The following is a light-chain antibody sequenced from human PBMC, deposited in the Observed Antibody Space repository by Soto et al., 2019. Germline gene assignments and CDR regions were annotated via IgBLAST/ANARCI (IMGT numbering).Light chain of an antibody. Sequence: DIQMTQSPSTLSASVGDRVTITCRASQSISTWLAWYQQKPGKAPKLLIYDASSLERGVPSRFSGSGSGTEFTLTISGLQPDDFATHYCQRYNYYFGQGTKLEIK. V-gene: IGKV1-5*01. CDR1: QSISTW. J-gene: IGKJ2*01. CDR2: DAS. CDR3: QRYNYY.